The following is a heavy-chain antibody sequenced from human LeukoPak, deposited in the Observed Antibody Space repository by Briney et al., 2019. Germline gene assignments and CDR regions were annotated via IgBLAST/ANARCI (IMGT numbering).Heavy chain of an antibody. CDR3: ARVGYYYYYGMDV. J-gene: IGHJ6*02. CDR2: IYYSGST. D-gene: IGHD1-26*01. Sequence: PSETLSLTCTVSGGSISSYYWSWIRQPPGKGLEWIGYIYYSGSTNYNPSLKSRVTISVDTSKNQFSLKLSPVTAADTAVYYCARVGYYYYYGMDVWGQGTTVTVSS. CDR1: GGSISSYY. V-gene: IGHV4-59*01.